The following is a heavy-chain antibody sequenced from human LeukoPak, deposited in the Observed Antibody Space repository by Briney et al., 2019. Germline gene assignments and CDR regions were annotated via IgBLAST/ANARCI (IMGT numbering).Heavy chain of an antibody. J-gene: IGHJ4*02. CDR3: ARGSGYSYGYHY. V-gene: IGHV4-34*01. CDR1: GGSFSGYY. D-gene: IGHD5-18*01. Sequence: MPSETLSLTCAVYGGSFSGYYWSWIRQPPGKGLEWIGEINHSGSTNYNPSLKSRVTISVDTSKNQFSLKLSSVTAADTAVYYCARGSGYSYGYHYWGQGTLVTVSS. CDR2: INHSGST.